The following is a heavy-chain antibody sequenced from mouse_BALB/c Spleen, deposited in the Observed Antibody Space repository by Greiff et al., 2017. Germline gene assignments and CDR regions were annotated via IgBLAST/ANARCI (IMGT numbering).Heavy chain of an antibody. V-gene: IGHV3-2*02. CDR3: AREGDLGHAMDY. D-gene: IGHD4-1*01. CDR1: GYSITSDYA. J-gene: IGHJ4*01. CDR2: ISYSGST. Sequence: DVKLQESGPGLVKPSQSLSLTCTVTGYSITSDYAWNWIRQFPGNKLEWMGYISYSGSTSYNPSLKSRISITRDTSKNQFFLQLNSVTTEDTATYYCAREGDLGHAMDYWGQGTSVTVSS.